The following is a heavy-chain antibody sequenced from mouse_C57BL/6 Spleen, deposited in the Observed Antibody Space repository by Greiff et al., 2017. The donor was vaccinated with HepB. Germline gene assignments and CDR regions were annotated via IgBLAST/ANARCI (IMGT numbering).Heavy chain of an antibody. D-gene: IGHD2-4*01. CDR2: INPSSGYT. V-gene: IGHV1-4*01. J-gene: IGHJ2*01. Sequence: VQLQQSGAELARPGASVKMSCKASGYTFTSYTMHWVKQRPGQGLEWIGYINPSSGYTKSNQKFKDKATLTADKSSSTAYMQLSSLTSEDSAVYYCAFYDYDDFDYWGQGTTLTVSS. CDR1: GYTFTSYT. CDR3: AFYDYDDFDY.